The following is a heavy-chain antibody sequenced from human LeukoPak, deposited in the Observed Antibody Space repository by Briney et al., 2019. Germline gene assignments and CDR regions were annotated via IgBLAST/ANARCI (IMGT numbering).Heavy chain of an antibody. CDR1: GFTFDDYA. CDR2: ISWNSGSI. D-gene: IGHD3-3*01. V-gene: IGHV3-9*01. Sequence: PGGSLRLSCAASGFTFDDYAMHWVRQAPGKGLEWVSGISWNSGSIGYADSVKGRFTISRDNAKNSLYLQMNSLRAEDTALYYCAKVPIADFWSGYYLSVVFDYWGQGTLVTVSS. CDR3: AKVPIADFWSGYYLSVVFDY. J-gene: IGHJ4*02.